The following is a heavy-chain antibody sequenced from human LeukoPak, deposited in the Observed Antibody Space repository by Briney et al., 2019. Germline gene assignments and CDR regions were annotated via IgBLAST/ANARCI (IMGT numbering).Heavy chain of an antibody. CDR1: GGSISSYY. CDR3: ARDVGGWYDY. D-gene: IGHD6-19*01. Sequence: SETLSLTCTVSGGSISSYYWSWIRQPPGKGLEWIGYIYYSGSTNYNPSLKSRVTISVDTSKNQFSLKLSSVTAANTAVYYCARDVGGWYDYWGQGTLVTVSS. J-gene: IGHJ4*02. CDR2: IYYSGST. V-gene: IGHV4-59*01.